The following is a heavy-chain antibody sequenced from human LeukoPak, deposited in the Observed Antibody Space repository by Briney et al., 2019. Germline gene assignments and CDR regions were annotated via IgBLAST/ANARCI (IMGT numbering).Heavy chain of an antibody. CDR3: ARQRDEGYSSTWYRAKFDP. CDR2: TCPGDSDS. D-gene: IGHD6-13*01. Sequence: PGESLKISCKASGYSFTSYWIAWVRQMPGKGLEWMGITCPGDSDSRYSPSFQGQVTMSVDSSINTAYLQWSSLKASDTAMYYCARQRDEGYSSTWYRAKFDPWGQGTLVTVSS. J-gene: IGHJ5*02. V-gene: IGHV5-51*01. CDR1: GYSFTSYW.